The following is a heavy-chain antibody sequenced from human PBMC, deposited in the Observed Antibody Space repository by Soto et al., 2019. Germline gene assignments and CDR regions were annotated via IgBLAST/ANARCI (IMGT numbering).Heavy chain of an antibody. J-gene: IGHJ5*02. Sequence: PSETLSLTCAVSGDSLSSGDFSWSWIRQPPGKGLEWIGNIYPTGGAFYNPSLKSRVTISVDRSKNRFSLRLNSVTAADTAVYYCAREYQLLSWFDHWGQGALVTVSS. CDR1: GDSLSSGDFS. CDR3: AREYQLLSWFDH. V-gene: IGHV4-30-2*01. CDR2: IYPTGGA. D-gene: IGHD2-2*01.